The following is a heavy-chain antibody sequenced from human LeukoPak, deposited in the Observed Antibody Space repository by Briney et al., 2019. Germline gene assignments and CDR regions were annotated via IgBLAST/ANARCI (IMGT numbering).Heavy chain of an antibody. Sequence: GGSLRLSCAASGFSLSSYSMNWVRQAPGKGLEWVSVIYSGGSTYYADSVKGRFTISRDNSKNTLYLQMNSLRAEDTAVYFCATGERMVRGDGVDYWGQGTLVTVSS. CDR3: ATGERMVRGDGVDY. CDR1: GFSLSSYS. J-gene: IGHJ4*02. CDR2: IYSGGST. D-gene: IGHD3-10*01. V-gene: IGHV3-66*01.